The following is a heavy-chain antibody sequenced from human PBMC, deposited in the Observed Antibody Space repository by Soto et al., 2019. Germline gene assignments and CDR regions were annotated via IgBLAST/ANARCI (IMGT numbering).Heavy chain of an antibody. J-gene: IGHJ4*02. CDR2: IYYSGST. D-gene: IGHD5-18*01. CDR1: GGSISSYY. CDR3: ARDPGYSYGLVY. V-gene: IGHV4-59*01. Sequence: QVQLQESGPGLVKPSETLSLTCTVSGGSISSYYWSWIRQPPGKGLEWIGYIYYSGSTNYNPSLKIRVTISVDTSKNQFSLKLSSVTAADTAVYYCARDPGYSYGLVYWGQGTLVTVSS.